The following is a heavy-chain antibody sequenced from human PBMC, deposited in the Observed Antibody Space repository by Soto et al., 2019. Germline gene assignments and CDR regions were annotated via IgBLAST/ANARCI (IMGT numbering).Heavy chain of an antibody. CDR1: GASISGFY. V-gene: IGHV4-4*07. Sequence: KSSETLSLTCTVSGASISGFYWSWIRKSAGKGLEWIGGIYATGTTDYNPSLRSRVMMSVDTSKKQFSLKLRSVTAADTAVYYCVTDVTKTVRDCLDPWGQGTSVTVSS. CDR3: VTDVTKTVRDCLDP. J-gene: IGHJ5*02. CDR2: IYATGTT. D-gene: IGHD1-1*01.